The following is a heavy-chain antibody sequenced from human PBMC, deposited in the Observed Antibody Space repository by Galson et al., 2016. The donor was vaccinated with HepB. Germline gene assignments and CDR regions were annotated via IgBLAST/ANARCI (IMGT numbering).Heavy chain of an antibody. CDR2: ISSRTSDI. CDR1: GFTFRTYN. CDR3: ARGGKSDVYITAPDDLFFDL. Sequence: SLRLSCAASGFTFRTYNMNWVRQAPGKGLEWVSSISSRTSDIYYADSVKGRFTISRDNAKNSLYLQMNSLRAEDTAVYYCARGGKSDVYITAPDDLFFDLGGRGTLVTVSS. D-gene: IGHD6-13*01. J-gene: IGHJ2*01. V-gene: IGHV3-21*01.